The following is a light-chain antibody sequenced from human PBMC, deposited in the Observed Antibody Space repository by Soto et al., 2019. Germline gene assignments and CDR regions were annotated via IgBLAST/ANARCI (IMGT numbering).Light chain of an antibody. Sequence: EIVLTQSPATLSLSPGERAILSCRASQSVSNYIAWYQQKPGQAPRLLMYEASKRAPGIPARFSGSGSGTDFTLTISSLEPEDFAFYYCHQRYRWLRTFGQGPKLEIK. V-gene: IGKV3-11*01. J-gene: IGKJ2*01. CDR3: HQRYRWLRT. CDR1: QSVSNY. CDR2: EAS.